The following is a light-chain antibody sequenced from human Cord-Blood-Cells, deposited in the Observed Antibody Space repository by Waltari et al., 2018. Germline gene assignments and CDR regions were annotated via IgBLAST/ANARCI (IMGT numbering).Light chain of an antibody. CDR2: EGI. J-gene: IGLJ1*01. CDR1: SSDVGSYNL. V-gene: IGLV2-23*01. CDR3: CSYAGSSTSPYV. Sequence: QSALTQPASVSGSPGQSITLSCPRTSSDVGSYNLFSWYQQHPGKAPQLMIYEGIKRPSGVSNRFSGSKSGNTASLTISGLQAEDEADYYCCSYAGSSTSPYVFGTGTKVTVL.